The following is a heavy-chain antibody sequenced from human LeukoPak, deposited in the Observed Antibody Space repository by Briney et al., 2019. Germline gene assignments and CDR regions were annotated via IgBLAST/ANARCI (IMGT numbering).Heavy chain of an antibody. D-gene: IGHD3-3*01. J-gene: IGHJ4*02. CDR3: AREGVVKGYFDY. CDR2: IYYRGST. V-gene: IGHV4-59*01. Sequence: SETLSLTCTVSGGSISPYFWSWIRQPPGKGLEWIGYIYYRGSTSYNPSLKSRVTISLDTSKDQFSLKLSSVTAADTAVYYCAREGVVKGYFDYWGQGTLVTVSS. CDR1: GGSISPYF.